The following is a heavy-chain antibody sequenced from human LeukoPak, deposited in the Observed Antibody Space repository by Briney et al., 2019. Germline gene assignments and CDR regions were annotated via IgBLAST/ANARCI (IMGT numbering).Heavy chain of an antibody. J-gene: IGHJ6*02. CDR3: AKAATTRYCSGGSCYSGYYYYGMDV. Sequence: GRSLRLSCAASGFTFDDYAMHWVRQAPGKGLEWVSGISWNSGSIGYADSVRGRFTISRDNAKNSLYLQMNSLRAEDTALYYCAKAATTRYCSGGSCYSGYYYYGMDVWGQGTTVTVSS. D-gene: IGHD2-15*01. CDR1: GFTFDDYA. CDR2: ISWNSGSI. V-gene: IGHV3-9*01.